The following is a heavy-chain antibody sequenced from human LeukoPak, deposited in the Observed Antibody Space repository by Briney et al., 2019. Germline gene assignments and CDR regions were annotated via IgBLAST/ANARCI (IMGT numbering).Heavy chain of an antibody. D-gene: IGHD6-19*01. Sequence: SETLSLTCTVSGGSIISSSYYWDWIRQPPGKGLEWIGSIYYSGSTNYNPSLKSRVTLSIDTSKNQFSLRLSSVTAADTAVYYCARDSRSGWGNWFDPWGQGTLVTVSS. J-gene: IGHJ5*02. CDR3: ARDSRSGWGNWFDP. CDR2: IYYSGST. V-gene: IGHV4-39*07. CDR1: GGSIISSSYY.